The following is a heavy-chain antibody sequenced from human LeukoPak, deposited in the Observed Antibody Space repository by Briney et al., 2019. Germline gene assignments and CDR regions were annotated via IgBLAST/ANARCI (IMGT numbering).Heavy chain of an antibody. J-gene: IGHJ6*02. CDR1: GYTFTGYY. CDR3: ARVWLGVLEWYNYGMDV. D-gene: IGHD3-3*01. Sequence: ASVKVSCKASGYTFTGYYMHWVRQAPGQGLEWMGRINPNSGGTNYAQKFQGRVTMTRDTSISTAYMELSRLRSDDTAVYYCARVWLGVLEWYNYGMDVWGQGTTATVSS. CDR2: INPNSGGT. V-gene: IGHV1-2*06.